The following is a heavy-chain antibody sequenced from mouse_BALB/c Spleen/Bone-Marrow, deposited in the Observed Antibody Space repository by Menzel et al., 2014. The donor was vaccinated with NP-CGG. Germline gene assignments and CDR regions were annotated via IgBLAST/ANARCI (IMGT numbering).Heavy chain of an antibody. CDR2: IDPANGNT. J-gene: IGHJ2*01. V-gene: IGHV14-3*02. CDR1: GFNIKDTY. CDR3: ASYDYGYYFDY. Sequence: EVMLVESGAELVKPGASVKLSCTASGFNIKDTYMHWVKQRPEQGLEWIGRIDPANGNTKYDPKFQGKATITADTSSNTAYLQLSSLTSEDTAVYYCASYDYGYYFDYWGQGTTFTVSS. D-gene: IGHD2-4*01.